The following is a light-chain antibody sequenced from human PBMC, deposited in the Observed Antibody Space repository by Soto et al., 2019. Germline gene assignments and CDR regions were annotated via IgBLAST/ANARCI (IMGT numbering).Light chain of an antibody. CDR2: AAS. CDR3: LHDYNYPRT. Sequence: AIQMTQSPSSLSASVGDRVTMTCRASQGITKELAWYQQKPGKAPKLLIYAASNLHSGVPSRFSGSGSGTDFALTISSLQPEDFATYFCLHDYNYPRTFGQGTKVE. CDR1: QGITKE. J-gene: IGKJ1*01. V-gene: IGKV1-6*01.